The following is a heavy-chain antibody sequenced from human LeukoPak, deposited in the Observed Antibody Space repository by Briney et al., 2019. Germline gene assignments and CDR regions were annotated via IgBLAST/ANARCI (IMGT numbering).Heavy chain of an antibody. J-gene: IGHJ4*02. D-gene: IGHD6-19*01. CDR3: AKDPQTGWYITFYFDS. CDR2: ISGSGGST. CDR1: GFTFSSYA. Sequence: HPGGSLRLSCAASGFTFSSYAMSWVRQAPGKGLEWVSAISGSGGSTYYADSVKGRFTISRDNSKNTLYLQMNSLRAEDTAVYYCAKDPQTGWYITFYFDSWGQGTLVTVSS. V-gene: IGHV3-23*01.